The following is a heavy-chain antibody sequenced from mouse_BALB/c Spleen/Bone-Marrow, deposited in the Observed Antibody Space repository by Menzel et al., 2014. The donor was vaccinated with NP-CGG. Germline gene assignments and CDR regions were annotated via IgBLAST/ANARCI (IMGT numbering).Heavy chain of an antibody. CDR3: ARLRGYSQARFAY. Sequence: VKLMESGAELVRPGTSVKISCKASGYAFTNYWLGWVKQRPGHGLEWIGDIYPGSGNTYYNEKFKGKATLTADKSSSTAYMQLSSLTSEVSAVYFSARLRGYSQARFAYWGQGTLVTLSA. D-gene: IGHD2-3*01. CDR2: IYPGSGNT. V-gene: IGHV1-63*01. CDR1: GYAFTNYW. J-gene: IGHJ3*01.